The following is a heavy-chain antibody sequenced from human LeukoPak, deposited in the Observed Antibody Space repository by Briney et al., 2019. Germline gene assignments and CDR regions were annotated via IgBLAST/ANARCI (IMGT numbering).Heavy chain of an antibody. CDR2: THHSGSS. CDR1: GDSLSYDNW. D-gene: IGHD2-21*01. J-gene: IGHJ4*02. V-gene: IGHV4-4*02. CDR3: ARHHYFALAY. Sequence: PSGTLSLTCAVSGDSLSYDNWWSWVRPPPGKGLEWIGETHHSGSSNYNPSLKSGVTVSVDKAKNQVSLNLTSVTAADTAVYYWARHHYFALAYWGQGTLVSVSS.